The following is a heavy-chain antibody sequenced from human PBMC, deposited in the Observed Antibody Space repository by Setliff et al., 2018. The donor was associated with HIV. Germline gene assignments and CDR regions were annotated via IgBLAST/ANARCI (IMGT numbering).Heavy chain of an antibody. V-gene: IGHV3-23*01. CDR2: ISNADGST. CDR1: EFTFGNSI. J-gene: IGHJ3*02. Sequence: GGSLRLSCAISEFTFGNSIIAWVRQAPGKGLEWVSTISNADGSTYFADSVKGRFTISGDKSKNTVYLQMNSLRAEDTAVYFCAKEGHSSGRCGAFDIWGQGTVVTVSS. CDR3: AKEGHSSGRCGAFDI. D-gene: IGHD6-19*01.